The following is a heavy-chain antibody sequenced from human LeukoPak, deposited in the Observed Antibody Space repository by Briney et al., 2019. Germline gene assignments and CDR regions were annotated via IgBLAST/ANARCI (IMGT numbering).Heavy chain of an antibody. D-gene: IGHD1-7*01. Sequence: SETLSLTCTVSGGSISSSSYYWGWIRQPPGKGLEWIGSIYYSGSTYYNPSLKSRVTISVDTSKNQFSLKLSSVTAADTAVYYWASQKTTSRFDPWGQGTLVTVSS. J-gene: IGHJ5*02. CDR1: GGSISSSSYY. CDR2: IYYSGST. CDR3: ASQKTTSRFDP. V-gene: IGHV4-39*07.